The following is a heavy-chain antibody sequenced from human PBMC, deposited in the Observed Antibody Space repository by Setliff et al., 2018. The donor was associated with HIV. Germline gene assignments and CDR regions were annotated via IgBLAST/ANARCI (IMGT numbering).Heavy chain of an antibody. CDR1: GFSFNSYG. D-gene: IGHD3-3*01. V-gene: IGHV3-33*08. Sequence: HPGGSLRLSCTFYGFSFNSYGMHWVRQAPGKGLEWVASIWYDERHKYYANSVKGRFTISRDNAKNSLSLQMNSLRVEDTAVYYCAREEPFWNGYYYTYYFDSWGQGTLVTVSS. CDR2: IWYDERHK. CDR3: AREEPFWNGYYYTYYFDS. J-gene: IGHJ4*02.